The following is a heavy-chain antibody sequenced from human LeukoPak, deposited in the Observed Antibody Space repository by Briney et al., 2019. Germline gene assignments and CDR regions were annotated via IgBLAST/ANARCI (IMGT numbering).Heavy chain of an antibody. J-gene: IGHJ4*02. Sequence: SETLSLTCAVYGGSFSGYYWSWLRQPPGKGLEWIGSIYHSGSTYYNPSLKSRVTISVDTSKNQFSLKLSSVTAADTAVYYCARDYYDSSGYYNLDYWGQGTLVTVPS. CDR1: GGSFSGYY. CDR2: IYHSGST. CDR3: ARDYYDSSGYYNLDY. V-gene: IGHV4-34*01. D-gene: IGHD3-22*01.